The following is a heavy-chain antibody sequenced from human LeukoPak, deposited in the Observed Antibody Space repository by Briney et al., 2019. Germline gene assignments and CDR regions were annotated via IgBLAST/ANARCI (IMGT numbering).Heavy chain of an antibody. CDR1: GGSISSSSYY. Sequence: PSETLSLTCTVSGGSISSSSYYWGWIRQPPGKGLEWIGSIYYSGSTYYNPSLKSRVTISVDTSKNQFSLKLSSVTAADTAVYYCARTSGALDAFDIWGQGTMVTVSS. CDR3: ARTSGALDAFDI. J-gene: IGHJ3*02. D-gene: IGHD1-26*01. CDR2: IYYSGST. V-gene: IGHV4-39*01.